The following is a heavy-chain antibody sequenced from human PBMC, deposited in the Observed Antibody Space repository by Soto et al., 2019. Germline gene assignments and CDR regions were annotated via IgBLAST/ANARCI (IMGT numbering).Heavy chain of an antibody. Sequence: GGSLRLSCAASGFTFSSYAMSWVRQALGKGLEWVSAISGSGGSTYYADSVKGRFTISRDNSKNTLYLQMNSLRAEDTAVYYWAKSGGGETPNYYYYMDVWGKGTTVTVSS. D-gene: IGHD2-15*01. CDR2: ISGSGGST. J-gene: IGHJ6*03. CDR3: AKSGGGETPNYYYYMDV. V-gene: IGHV3-23*01. CDR1: GFTFSSYA.